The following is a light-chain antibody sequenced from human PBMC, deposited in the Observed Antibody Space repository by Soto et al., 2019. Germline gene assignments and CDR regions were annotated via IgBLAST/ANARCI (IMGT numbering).Light chain of an antibody. V-gene: IGKV1-39*01. CDR3: QQSYGPPCT. J-gene: IGKJ2*02. Sequence: EMTQSPSSLSASVGDRVTITCRASQSISDNVNWYQFQPGKAPKLLIYAASNLQTGVPSRFSGSGSGADFALTISGLQPEDSATYYCQQSYGPPCTFGLGTKLEIK. CDR1: QSISDN. CDR2: AAS.